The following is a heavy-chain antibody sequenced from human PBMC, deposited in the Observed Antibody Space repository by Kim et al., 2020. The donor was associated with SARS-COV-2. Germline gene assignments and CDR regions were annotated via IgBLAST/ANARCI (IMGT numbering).Heavy chain of an antibody. CDR3: AREVGRNFASWFDP. V-gene: IGHV1-46*01. D-gene: IGHD1-26*01. CDR2: IHPSVGST. Sequence: ASVKVSCKASGDTVTNYQMNWVRQAPGQGLEWMGVIHPSVGSTTYAHKFQGRVTMTSDTSTSTVYMELSSLRSEDTAVYYCAREVGRNFASWFDPWGQGTLVTVSS. CDR1: GDTVTNYQ. J-gene: IGHJ5*02.